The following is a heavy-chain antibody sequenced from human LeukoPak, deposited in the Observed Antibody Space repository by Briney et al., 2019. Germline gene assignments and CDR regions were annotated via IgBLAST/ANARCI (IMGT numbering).Heavy chain of an antibody. J-gene: IGHJ4*02. V-gene: IGHV3-11*04. CDR1: GFSFSDTY. CDR3: ARSGGYSYGYFFDY. D-gene: IGHD5-18*01. CDR2: ITTSGSTT. Sequence: PGGSLRLSCEASGFSFSDTYMSWVRQAPGKGLEWISYITTSGSTTYYAESVKGRFTVSRDNAKNSLYLQMNSLRAEDTAVYYCARSGGYSYGYFFDYWGQGTLVTVSS.